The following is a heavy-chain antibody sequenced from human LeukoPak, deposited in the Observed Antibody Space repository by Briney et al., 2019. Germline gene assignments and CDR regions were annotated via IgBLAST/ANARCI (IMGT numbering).Heavy chain of an antibody. V-gene: IGHV6-1*01. CDR3: ARCGDCSGGSCCLDY. CDR2: TYYRSKLYN. CDR1: GDIVSSNSAA. Sequence: SQTLSLTCAISGDIVSSNSAAWNWIRQSPSRGLEWLGRTYYRSKLYNDYAVSVKIRITINPDTSKNQFSLQLNSVTPEDTAVYYCARCGDCSGGSCCLDYWGQGTLVTVSS. J-gene: IGHJ4*02. D-gene: IGHD2-15*01.